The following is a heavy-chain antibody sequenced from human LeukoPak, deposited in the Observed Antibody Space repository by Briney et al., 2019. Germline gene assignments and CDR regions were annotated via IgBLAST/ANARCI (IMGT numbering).Heavy chain of an antibody. J-gene: IGHJ4*02. V-gene: IGHV4-39*07. CDR2: IFYSGST. CDR1: GGSISTSNYY. CDR3: ARGVGYCSSTSCHPFDY. Sequence: SETLSLTCTVSGGSISTSNYYWGWIRQPPGTGLEWIGNIFYSGSTYYGPSLKSRLTISLDTSRNQFSLKLSSVTAADTAVYYCARGVGYCSSTSCHPFDYWGQGTLVTVSS. D-gene: IGHD2-2*01.